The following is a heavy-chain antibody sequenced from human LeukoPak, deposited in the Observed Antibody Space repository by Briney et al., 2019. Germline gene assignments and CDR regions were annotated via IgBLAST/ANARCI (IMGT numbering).Heavy chain of an antibody. CDR2: IDYSGIT. D-gene: IGHD2-8*01. V-gene: IGHV4-39*01. J-gene: IGHJ4*02. Sequence: SETLSLTCTVSGGSISSSSYYWGWIRQTPGKGLEWIGSIDYSGITYYNPSLKSRVTISVDTSKNQFSLKLSSVTAADTAVYYCARQGNEWSLDYWGQGTLVTVSS. CDR1: GGSISSSSYY. CDR3: ARQGNEWSLDY.